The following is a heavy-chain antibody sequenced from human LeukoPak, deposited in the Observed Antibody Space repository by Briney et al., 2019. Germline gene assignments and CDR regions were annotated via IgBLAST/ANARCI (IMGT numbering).Heavy chain of an antibody. CDR2: ISYDGSNK. CDR3: AKGVDTAMDFDY. J-gene: IGHJ4*02. V-gene: IGHV3-30*18. D-gene: IGHD5-18*01. Sequence: PGGSLRLSCATSGFTFSSYGMHWVRQAPGKGLEWVAVISYDGSNKYYADSVKGRFTISRDNSKNTLYLQMNSLRAEDTAVYYCAKGVDTAMDFDYWGQGTLVTVSS. CDR1: GFTFSSYG.